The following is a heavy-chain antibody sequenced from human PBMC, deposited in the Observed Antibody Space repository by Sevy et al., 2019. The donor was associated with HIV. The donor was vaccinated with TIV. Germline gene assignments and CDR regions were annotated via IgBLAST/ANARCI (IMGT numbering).Heavy chain of an antibody. V-gene: IGHV3-72*01. J-gene: IGHJ5*02. Sequence: GGSLRLSCEASGFSFSDYNMDWVRQAPGSGLEWLGRSGNKANIYTTQYAASVKGRFSISRDDLKNSLSLQMNSLNTEDTAVYYCARELWYGELGGWFDPSGQGTLVTVSS. CDR2: SGNKANIYTT. D-gene: IGHD3-10*01. CDR1: GFSFSDYN. CDR3: ARELWYGELGGWFDP.